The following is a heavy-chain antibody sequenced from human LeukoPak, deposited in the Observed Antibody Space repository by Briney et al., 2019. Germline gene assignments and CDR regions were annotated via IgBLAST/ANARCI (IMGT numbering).Heavy chain of an antibody. CDR2: ISAYNGNT. V-gene: IGHV1-18*01. D-gene: IGHD2-15*01. CDR3: ASGLCSGGSCFAFDI. Sequence: ASVKVSCKASGYTFTSYGISWVRQAPGQGLEWVGWISAYNGNTNYAQQLQGRVTMTTDTSTSPAYMELRRLRSDDTAVYYLASGLCSGGSCFAFDIWGQGTMVTVSS. J-gene: IGHJ3*02. CDR1: GYTFTSYG.